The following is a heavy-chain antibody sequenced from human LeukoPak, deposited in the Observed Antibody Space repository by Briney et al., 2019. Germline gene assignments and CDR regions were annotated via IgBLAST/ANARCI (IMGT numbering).Heavy chain of an antibody. Sequence: PGGSLRLSCSASGFTVSSNYMSWVRQAPGKGLEWVSVIYSGGSTYYADSVKGRFTISRDNSKNTLHLQMNSLKAEDTAVYYCVRGLDYFDYWGQGTLVTVSS. CDR1: GFTVSSNY. D-gene: IGHD6-6*01. V-gene: IGHV3-66*01. CDR2: IYSGGST. J-gene: IGHJ4*02. CDR3: VRGLDYFDY.